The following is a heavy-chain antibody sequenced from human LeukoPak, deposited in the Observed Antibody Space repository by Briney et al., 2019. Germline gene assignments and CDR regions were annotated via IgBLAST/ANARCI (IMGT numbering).Heavy chain of an antibody. V-gene: IGHV3-48*03. D-gene: IGHD3-16*01. CDR1: GLTFRSYE. Sequence: PGGSLRLSCAASGLTFRSYEMNWVRQAPGKGLEWVSYISSGGSTIYYADSVKGRFTISRDNAKNSLYLQMNSLRDEDTAVYYCARWGKERVAAFDYWGQGTLVTVSS. CDR2: ISSGGSTI. CDR3: ARWGKERVAAFDY. J-gene: IGHJ4*02.